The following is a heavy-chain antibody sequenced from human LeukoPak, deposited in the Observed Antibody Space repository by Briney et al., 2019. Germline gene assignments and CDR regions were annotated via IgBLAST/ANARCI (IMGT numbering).Heavy chain of an antibody. CDR2: INPSGGST. D-gene: IGHD6-13*01. CDR3: ATLYSSSWYGSGNYFDY. V-gene: IGHV1-46*01. CDR1: GYTFTSYY. J-gene: IGHJ4*02. Sequence: GASVKVSCKASGYTFTSYYMHWVRQPPGQGLEWMGIINPSGGSTSYAQKFQGRVTMTRDTSTSTVYMELSSLRSEDTAVYYCATLYSSSWYGSGNYFDYWGQGTLVTVSS.